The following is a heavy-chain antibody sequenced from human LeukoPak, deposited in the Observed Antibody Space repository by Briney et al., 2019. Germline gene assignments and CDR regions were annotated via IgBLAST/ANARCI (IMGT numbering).Heavy chain of an antibody. CDR2: INPNRGGT. CDR3: ARGGCSGRRCYSSWFDP. J-gene: IGHJ5*02. CDR1: GYTFSGYY. V-gene: IGHV1-2*02. D-gene: IGHD2-15*01. Sequence: ASVKVCCKASGYTFSGYYMHWVRQAPVQVRECMGWINPNRGGTNYAQKFQGRVTMTRDTSISTAYMELSRLRSDHTAVYYCARGGCSGRRCYSSWFDPWGQGTLVTVSS.